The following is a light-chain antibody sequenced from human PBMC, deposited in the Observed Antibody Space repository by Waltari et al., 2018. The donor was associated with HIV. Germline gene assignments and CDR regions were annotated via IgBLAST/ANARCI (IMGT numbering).Light chain of an antibody. CDR2: AAS. CDR1: QGIGTY. Sequence: DIQVTQSPSFLSASVGDRVTITCRASQGIGTYLAWYQQQPRKAPKLLIHAASTLQSGVPSRFSGSGSGTEFTLTISSLQPDDFATYYCQQLKSYPPTFGQGTKVEIK. CDR3: QQLKSYPPT. V-gene: IGKV1-9*01. J-gene: IGKJ1*01.